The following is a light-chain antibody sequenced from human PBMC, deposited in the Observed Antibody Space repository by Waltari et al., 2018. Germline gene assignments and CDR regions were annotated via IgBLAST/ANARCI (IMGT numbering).Light chain of an antibody. V-gene: IGLV2-14*03. CDR3: SSYTTSATWV. J-gene: IGLJ3*02. Sequence: QSALTQPASVSGSPGQSITISCTGTNSDVGAYQYVSWYQQNPGKAPNLIIFDVSRRPSVVSYRFSGSKSGSTASLTISGLQAGDEADYYCSSYTTSATWVFGGGTRVAVL. CDR1: NSDVGAYQY. CDR2: DVS.